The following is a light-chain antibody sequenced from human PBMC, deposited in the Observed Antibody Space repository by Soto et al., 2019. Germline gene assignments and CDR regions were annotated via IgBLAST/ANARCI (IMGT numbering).Light chain of an antibody. J-gene: IGKJ1*01. V-gene: IGKV1-5*01. CDR1: QSISSW. Sequence: DIQMSQSPSTLSASVGDRVTITCRASQSISSWLAWYQQKPGKAPKLLIYDASSLESGVPSRFSGSGSGTEFTLTFSSLQPDDLATYYCQQYNSYWTFGQGTKVDIK. CDR2: DAS. CDR3: QQYNSYWT.